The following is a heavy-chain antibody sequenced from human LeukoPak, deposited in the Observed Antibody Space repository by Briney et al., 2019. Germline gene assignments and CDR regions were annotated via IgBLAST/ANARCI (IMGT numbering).Heavy chain of an antibody. J-gene: IGHJ4*02. Sequence: SETLSLTCAVYGGSFSGYYWSWIRQPPGKGLEWIGEINHSGSTNYNPSLKSRVTISVDTSKNQFSLKLSSVTAADTAVYYCARGVNGGYSYGYYYYFDYWGQGTLVTVSS. CDR2: INHSGST. CDR1: GGSFSGYY. V-gene: IGHV4-34*01. CDR3: ARGVNGGYSYGYYYYFDY. D-gene: IGHD5-18*01.